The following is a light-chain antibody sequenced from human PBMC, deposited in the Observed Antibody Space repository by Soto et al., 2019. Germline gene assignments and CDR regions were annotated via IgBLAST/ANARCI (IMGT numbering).Light chain of an antibody. J-gene: IGLJ2*01. CDR1: SSDIGAFDY. CDR2: DVS. CDR3: SSYTGLSTLV. Sequence: QSALTQPASVSGSPGQSITISCTGTSSDIGAFDYVSWYQQHPGKAPKLMIYDVSNRPSGVSNRFSGSKSGNTASLTISGLQTEDEADYYCSSYTGLSTLVFGGGTKLTVL. V-gene: IGLV2-14*01.